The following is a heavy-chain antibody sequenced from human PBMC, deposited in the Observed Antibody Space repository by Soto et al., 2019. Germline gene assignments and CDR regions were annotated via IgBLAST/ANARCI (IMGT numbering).Heavy chain of an antibody. V-gene: IGHV3-48*01. CDR3: ARDSRIAVALFP. Sequence: GGSLRLSCTASGFTFGDYAMSWFCQAPGKGLEWVSYISSSSSTIYYADSVKGRFTISRDNAKNSLYLQMNSLRAEDTAVYYCARDSRIAVALFPWGQGTLVTVSS. J-gene: IGHJ5*02. D-gene: IGHD6-19*01. CDR1: GFTFGDYA. CDR2: ISSSSSTI.